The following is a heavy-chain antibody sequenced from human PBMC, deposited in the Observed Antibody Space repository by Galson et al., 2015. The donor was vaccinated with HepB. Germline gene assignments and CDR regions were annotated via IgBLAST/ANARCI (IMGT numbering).Heavy chain of an antibody. J-gene: IGHJ3*02. D-gene: IGHD4/OR15-4a*01. CDR3: ATTKFGSGAYWTFDI. Sequence: SLRLSCAASDSTFSSYTMNWVRQTPGKGLQWLSYISTNGATIHYADSVKGRFTIARDNAKNTKWLQMNSLRAEDTAVYYCATTKFGSGAYWTFDIWGPGTLVTVSS. V-gene: IGHV3-48*04. CDR1: DSTFSSYT. CDR2: ISTNGATI.